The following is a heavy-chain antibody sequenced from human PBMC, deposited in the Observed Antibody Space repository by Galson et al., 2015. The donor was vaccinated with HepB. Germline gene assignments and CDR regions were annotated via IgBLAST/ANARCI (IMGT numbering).Heavy chain of an antibody. CDR3: ATGDCTNGVCPDY. Sequence: SLRLSCAASGFTFSSYAMHWVRQAPGKGLEWVAVISYDGSNKYYADSVKGRFTISRDNSKNTLYLQMNSLRAEDTAVYYCATGDCTNGVCPDYWGQGTLVTVSS. V-gene: IGHV3-30-3*01. CDR2: ISYDGSNK. CDR1: GFTFSSYA. D-gene: IGHD2-8*01. J-gene: IGHJ4*02.